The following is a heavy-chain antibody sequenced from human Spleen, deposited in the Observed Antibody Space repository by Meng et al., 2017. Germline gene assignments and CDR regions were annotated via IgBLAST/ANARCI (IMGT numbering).Heavy chain of an antibody. J-gene: IGHJ5*02. CDR2: IGHSGFT. D-gene: IGHD6-19*01. CDR3: VRSSGWVRTGFDP. V-gene: IGHV4-39*01. Sequence: QPQLQESGPGLVKPSQALSLTCRVSGGSISTSGYYWGWIRQPPGKGLEWIGSIGHSGFTYYTPSLKSRITVSIDTSKNQFSLRLASVTAADTAVYYCVRSSGWVRTGFDPWGQGTLVTVSS. CDR1: GGSISTSGYY.